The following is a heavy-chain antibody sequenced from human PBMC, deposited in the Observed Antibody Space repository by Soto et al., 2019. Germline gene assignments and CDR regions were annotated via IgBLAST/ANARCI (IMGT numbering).Heavy chain of an antibody. J-gene: IGHJ4*02. D-gene: IGHD3-22*01. CDR2: ISAYNGNT. CDR3: ARDRLYDSSGYYTY. CDR1: GYTFTSYG. V-gene: IGHV1-18*04. Sequence: ASVKVSCKASGYTFTSYGISWVRQAPGQGLEWMGWISAYNGNTNYAQKLQGRVTMTTDTSTSTAYMELRSLRSDDTAVYYCARDRLYDSSGYYTYWGQGTLVTVSS.